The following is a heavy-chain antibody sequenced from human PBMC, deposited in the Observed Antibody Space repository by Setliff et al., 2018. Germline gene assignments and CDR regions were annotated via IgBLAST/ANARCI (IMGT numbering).Heavy chain of an antibody. J-gene: IGHJ4*02. Sequence: GSLRLSCAASGFTFSSYWMHWVRQDPGKGLVWVSRVNDDGSSAMYADSVKGRFTMSRDNAKNTLYLQMNSLRAEDTAIYYCAKDWNPSTYWYTDYFDSWGQGTLVTVSS. D-gene: IGHD2-2*01. CDR2: VNDDGSSA. CDR3: AKDWNPSTYWYTDYFDS. CDR1: GFTFSSYW. V-gene: IGHV3-74*03.